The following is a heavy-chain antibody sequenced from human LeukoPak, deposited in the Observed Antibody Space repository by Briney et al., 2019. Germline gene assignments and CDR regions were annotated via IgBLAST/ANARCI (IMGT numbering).Heavy chain of an antibody. J-gene: IGHJ5*02. Sequence: SVKVSCKASGYTYSGYYMHWVRQAPGQGLEWMGGIIPIFGTANYAQKFQGRVTITADESTSTAYMELSSLRSEDTAVYYCSWFGELLGWFDPWGQGTLVTVSS. CDR3: SWFGELLGWFDP. CDR2: IIPIFGTA. D-gene: IGHD3-10*01. CDR1: GYTYSGYY. V-gene: IGHV1-69*13.